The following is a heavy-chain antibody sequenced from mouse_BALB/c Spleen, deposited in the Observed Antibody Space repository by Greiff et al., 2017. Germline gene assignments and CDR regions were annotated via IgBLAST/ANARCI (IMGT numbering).Heavy chain of an antibody. CDR3: ARWTTRYAMDY. Sequence: QVQLQQSGAELVRPGSSVKISCKAFGYAFSSYWMDWVKQRPGQGLEWIGQIHPGDGDTNYNGKFKGKATLTADKSSSTAYMQLSSLTSEDSAVYFCARWTTRYAMDYWGQGTSVTVSS. V-gene: IGHV1-80*01. D-gene: IGHD2-12*01. CDR1: GYAFSSYW. J-gene: IGHJ4*01. CDR2: IHPGDGDT.